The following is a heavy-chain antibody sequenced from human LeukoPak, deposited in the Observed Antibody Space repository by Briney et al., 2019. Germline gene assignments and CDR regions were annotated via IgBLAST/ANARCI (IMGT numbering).Heavy chain of an antibody. CDR3: AREHCTSTSCSYFDF. V-gene: IGHV3-48*03. J-gene: IGHJ4*02. Sequence: GGSLRLSCAASGFTFSSHEMNWVRQAPGKGLEWLSYISGSGDTMYYADSVKGRFTISRDNAQNSLYLQMNSLGAEDTAVYYCAREHCTSTSCSYFDFWGQGTLVTVSS. D-gene: IGHD2-2*01. CDR1: GFTFSSHE. CDR2: ISGSGDTM.